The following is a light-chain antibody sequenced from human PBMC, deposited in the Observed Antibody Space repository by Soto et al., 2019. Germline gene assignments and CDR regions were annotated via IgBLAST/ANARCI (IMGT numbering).Light chain of an antibody. CDR2: QTS. J-gene: IGKJ1*01. CDR3: HQRQSWPRT. Sequence: EIVMTQSPSTLSVSPGERATLSCRAGQNIHTNLAWYQQKPGQAPRLPIYQTSIRAAGIPARFSASGYGTDFTLTISDVQTEDFALYYCHQRQSWPRTFGQGTKVDIK. CDR1: QNIHTN. V-gene: IGKV3D-15*03.